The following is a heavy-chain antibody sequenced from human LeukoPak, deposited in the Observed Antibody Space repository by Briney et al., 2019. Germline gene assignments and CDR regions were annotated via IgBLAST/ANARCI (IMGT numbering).Heavy chain of an antibody. V-gene: IGHV3-48*03. CDR2: ISSSGTTI. D-gene: IGHD2-2*01. CDR1: GFTFSSYE. Sequence: GGSLRLSCAASGFTFSSYEMNWVRQAPGKGLEWVSFISSSGTTIYYADSVKGRFTISRDNAKNSLYLQMNSLRAEDTAVYYCARRYCSSTSCLIDYWGQGTLVTVSS. J-gene: IGHJ4*02. CDR3: ARRYCSSTSCLIDY.